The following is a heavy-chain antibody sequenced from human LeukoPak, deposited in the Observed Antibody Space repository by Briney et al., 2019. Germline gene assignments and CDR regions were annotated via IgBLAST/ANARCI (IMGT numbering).Heavy chain of an antibody. D-gene: IGHD5-18*01. V-gene: IGHV4-34*01. J-gene: IGHJ2*01. Sequence: PSETLSLTCAVYGGSFSGYYWSWIRQPPGKGLEWIGEINHSGSTNYNPSLKSRVTISVGTSKNQFSLKLSSVTAADTAVYYCARRGYSYGYWYFDLWGRGTLVTVSS. CDR1: GGSFSGYY. CDR2: INHSGST. CDR3: ARRGYSYGYWYFDL.